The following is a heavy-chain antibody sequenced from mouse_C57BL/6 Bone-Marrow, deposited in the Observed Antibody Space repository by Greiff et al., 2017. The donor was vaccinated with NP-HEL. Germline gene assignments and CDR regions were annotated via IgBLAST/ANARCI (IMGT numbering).Heavy chain of an antibody. Sequence: QVQLKESGAELMKPGASVKLSCKATGYTFTGYWIAWVKQRPGHGLEWIGEILPGSGSTNYNEKFKGKATFTAATSSNTAYMQLSSLTTEDSAIYYCARAPHYYDYLYFDYWGQGTTLTVSS. J-gene: IGHJ2*01. D-gene: IGHD2-4*01. V-gene: IGHV1-9*01. CDR1: GYTFTGYW. CDR2: ILPGSGST. CDR3: ARAPHYYDYLYFDY.